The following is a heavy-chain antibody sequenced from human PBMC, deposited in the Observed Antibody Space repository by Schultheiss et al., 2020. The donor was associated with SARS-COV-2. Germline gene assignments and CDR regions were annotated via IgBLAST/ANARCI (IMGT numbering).Heavy chain of an antibody. CDR2: INAGNGNT. CDR1: GYTFTSYA. Sequence: ASVKVSCKASGYTFTSYAMHWVRQAPGQRLEWMGWINAGNGNTKYSQKFQGRVTMTRNTSISTAYMELSSLRSEDTAVYYCARFSEMATIIDYWGQGTLVTVSS. V-gene: IGHV1-3*01. D-gene: IGHD5-24*01. J-gene: IGHJ4*02. CDR3: ARFSEMATIIDY.